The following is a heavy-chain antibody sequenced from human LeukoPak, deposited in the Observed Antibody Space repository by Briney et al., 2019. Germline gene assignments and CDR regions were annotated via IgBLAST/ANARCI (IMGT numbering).Heavy chain of an antibody. Sequence: GASVKVSCKASGYTFTSYGISWVRQAPGQGLEWMGWISAYNGNTNYAQKLQGRVTMTTDTSTSTAYMELRSPRSDDTAVYYCARDGLVVPAAKNYYYYYMDVWGKGTTVTVSS. CDR2: ISAYNGNT. D-gene: IGHD2-2*01. J-gene: IGHJ6*03. V-gene: IGHV1-18*01. CDR1: GYTFTSYG. CDR3: ARDGLVVPAAKNYYYYYMDV.